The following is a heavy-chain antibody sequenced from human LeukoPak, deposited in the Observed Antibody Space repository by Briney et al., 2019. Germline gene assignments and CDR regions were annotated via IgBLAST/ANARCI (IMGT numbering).Heavy chain of an antibody. CDR1: GASVSSSH. J-gene: IGHJ4*02. Sequence: SETLSLTCVVSGASVSSSHWNWIRQFPGRGLEWIGCLSYTGKTDYNPSLISRVTISLDTSKNQVSLKLTSVTAADTAVYYCSEGYFEPFDHWGQGTLVTVSS. CDR3: SEGYFEPFDH. D-gene: IGHD2/OR15-2a*01. V-gene: IGHV4-59*02. CDR2: LSYTGKT.